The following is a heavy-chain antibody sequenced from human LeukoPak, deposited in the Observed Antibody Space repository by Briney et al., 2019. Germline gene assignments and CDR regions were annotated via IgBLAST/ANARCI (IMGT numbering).Heavy chain of an antibody. CDR1: GGSISSYY. CDR3: ARPHGDYGVDYYYYMDV. V-gene: IGHV4-59*01. D-gene: IGHD4-17*01. Sequence: SETLSLTYTVTGGSISSYYWSWIRQPPGKGLEWIGYIYYSGSTNYNPSLKSRVTISVDTSKNQFSLKLSSVTAADTAVYYCARPHGDYGVDYYYYMDVWGKGTTVTISS. CDR2: IYYSGST. J-gene: IGHJ6*03.